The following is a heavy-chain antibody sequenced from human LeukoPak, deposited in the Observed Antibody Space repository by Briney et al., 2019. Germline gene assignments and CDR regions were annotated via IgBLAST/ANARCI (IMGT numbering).Heavy chain of an antibody. V-gene: IGHV4-39*07. CDR1: GGSISSSSYY. Sequence: SETLSLTCTVSGGSISSSSYYWGWIRQPPGKGLELNGSIYYSGSTYYNPSLKSRVTISVDTSKNQFSLKLSSVTAADTAVYYGARESSPCDYVGDAFDIWGQGTMVTVSS. CDR2: IYYSGST. CDR3: ARESSPCDYVGDAFDI. D-gene: IGHD4-17*01. J-gene: IGHJ3*02.